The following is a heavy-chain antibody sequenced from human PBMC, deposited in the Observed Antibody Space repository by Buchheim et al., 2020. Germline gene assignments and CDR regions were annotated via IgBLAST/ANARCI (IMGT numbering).Heavy chain of an antibody. CDR2: IWYDGSNK. D-gene: IGHD6-13*01. CDR1: GFTFSSYA. J-gene: IGHJ6*02. CDR3: ARDRGIAAAGTSYYYGMDV. Sequence: QVQLVESGGGVVQPGRSLRLSCAASGFTFSSYAMHWVRQAPGKGLEWVAVIWYDGSNKYYADSVKGRFTISRDNSKNTLYLQMNSLRAEDTAVYYCARDRGIAAAGTSYYYGMDVWGQGTT. V-gene: IGHV3-33*08.